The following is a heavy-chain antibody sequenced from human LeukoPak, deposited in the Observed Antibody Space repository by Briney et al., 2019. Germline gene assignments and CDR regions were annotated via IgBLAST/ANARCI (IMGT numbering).Heavy chain of an antibody. Sequence: PGGSLRLSCAASGFTFSSYWMHWVRQAPGKGLVWVSRINSDGSSTNYADSVKGRFTISGDNAKNTLYLQMNSLRAEDTAVYYCARGGYCYDSSVMIRDWGQGTLVTVSS. D-gene: IGHD3-22*01. V-gene: IGHV3-74*01. CDR2: INSDGSST. J-gene: IGHJ4*02. CDR3: ARGGYCYDSSVMIRD. CDR1: GFTFSSYW.